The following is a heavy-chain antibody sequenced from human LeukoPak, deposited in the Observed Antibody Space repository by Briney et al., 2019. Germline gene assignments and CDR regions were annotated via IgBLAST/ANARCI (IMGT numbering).Heavy chain of an antibody. CDR1: GGSISSSSYY. V-gene: IGHV4-39*07. Sequence: SETLSLTCTVSGGSISSSSYYWGWIRQPPGKGLEWIGSFYYSGSTYYNPSLKSRVTISVDMSKNQFSLKLSSVTAADTAVYYCARDSCSGGSCYSVFDYWGQGTLVTVSS. J-gene: IGHJ4*02. CDR3: ARDSCSGGSCYSVFDY. D-gene: IGHD2-15*01. CDR2: FYYSGST.